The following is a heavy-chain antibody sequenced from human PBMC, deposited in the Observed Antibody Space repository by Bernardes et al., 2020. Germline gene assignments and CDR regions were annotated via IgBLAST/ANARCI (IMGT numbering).Heavy chain of an antibody. V-gene: IGHV6-1*01. J-gene: IGHJ4*02. Sequence: SQTLSLTCAISGDSVSSNSAAWNWIRQSPSRGLEWLGRTYYRSKWYNDYAVSVKSRITINPDTSKNQFSLQLNSVTPEDTAVYYCARGKPTPALAQQLGQGGFDYWGQGTLVTVSS. D-gene: IGHD6-6*01. CDR3: ARGKPTPALAQQLGQGGFDY. CDR2: TYYRSKWYN. CDR1: GDSVSSNSAA.